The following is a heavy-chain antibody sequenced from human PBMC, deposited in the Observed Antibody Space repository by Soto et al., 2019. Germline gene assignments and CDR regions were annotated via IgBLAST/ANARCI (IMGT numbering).Heavy chain of an antibody. CDR2: IYFSGST. Sequence: QLQLQESGPGLVKPSETLSLICNVSGVSIRSTSYYWTWIRQPPGKGLEWIGTIYFSGSTFYNPSLKSRVSISVDTSKNQFSLNLTSVTDGDTAVYCCARHGSYWGQGTLVTVSS. CDR3: ARHGSY. J-gene: IGHJ4*02. V-gene: IGHV4-39*01. CDR1: GVSIRSTSYY.